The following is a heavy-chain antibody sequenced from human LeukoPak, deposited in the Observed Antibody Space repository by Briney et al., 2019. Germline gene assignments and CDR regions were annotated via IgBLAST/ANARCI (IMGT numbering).Heavy chain of an antibody. CDR2: IYTSGST. Sequence: SETLSLTCTVSGGSISSYYWSWIRQPAGKGLEWIGRIYTSGSTNYNPSLKSRVTMSVDTSKSQFSLKLSSVTAADTAVYYCARQYFTSGKYYYAMDVWGRGTTVTVSS. CDR1: GGSISSYY. D-gene: IGHD2/OR15-2a*01. J-gene: IGHJ6*02. CDR3: ARQYFTSGKYYYAMDV. V-gene: IGHV4-4*07.